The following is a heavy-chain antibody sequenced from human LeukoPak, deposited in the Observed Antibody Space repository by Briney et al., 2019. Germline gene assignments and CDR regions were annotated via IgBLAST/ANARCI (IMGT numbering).Heavy chain of an antibody. Sequence: QPGGSLRLSCAASGFTFSSYSMNWVRQAPGKGLEWVSYISSSSSTIYYADSVKGRFTISRDNAKNSLYLQMNSLRAEDTAVYYCAREVGWLQRYYFDYWGQGTLVTVSS. J-gene: IGHJ4*02. CDR3: AREVGWLQRYYFDY. D-gene: IGHD5-24*01. CDR1: GFTFSSYS. CDR2: ISSSSSTI. V-gene: IGHV3-48*01.